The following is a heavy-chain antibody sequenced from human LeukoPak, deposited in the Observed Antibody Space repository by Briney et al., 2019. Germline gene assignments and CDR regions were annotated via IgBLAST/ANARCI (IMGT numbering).Heavy chain of an antibody. CDR3: ARGYCTNGVCFNYFDY. CDR1: GVTFGDYT. Sequence: PGGSLRLSCAASGVTFGDYTMNWVRQAPGKGLEWVSAISKSGTYIKYADSVKGRFTISRDNSKNTLYLQMNSLRAEDTAVYYCARGYCTNGVCFNYFDYWGPGTLVTVSS. J-gene: IGHJ4*02. V-gene: IGHV3-21*01. D-gene: IGHD2-8*01. CDR2: ISKSGTYI.